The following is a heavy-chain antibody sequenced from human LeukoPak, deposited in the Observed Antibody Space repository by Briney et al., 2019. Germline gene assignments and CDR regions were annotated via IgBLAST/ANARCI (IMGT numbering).Heavy chain of an antibody. D-gene: IGHD2-2*01. Sequence: ASVKVSCKASGYTFTSYYMHWVRQAPGQGLEWMGIINPSGGSTSYAQKFQGRVTMTRDMSTSTVYMELSSLRSEDTAVYYCARESVVVPAAIGGPYYYYMDVWGKGTTVTVSS. CDR1: GYTFTSYY. V-gene: IGHV1-46*01. J-gene: IGHJ6*03. CDR3: ARESVVVPAAIGGPYYYYMDV. CDR2: INPSGGST.